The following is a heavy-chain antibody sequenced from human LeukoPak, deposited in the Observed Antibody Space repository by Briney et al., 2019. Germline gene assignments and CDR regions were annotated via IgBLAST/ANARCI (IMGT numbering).Heavy chain of an antibody. CDR1: GGSISSSSYY. J-gene: IGHJ3*02. CDR3: ARDYDRAFDI. D-gene: IGHD5-12*01. V-gene: IGHV4-39*07. CDR2: IYYSGST. Sequence: PSETLSLTCTVSGGSISSSSYYWGWIRQPPGKGLEWIGSIYYSGSTYYNPTLKSRVTISVDTSKNQFSLKLSSVTAADTAVYYCARDYDRAFDIWGQGTMVTVSS.